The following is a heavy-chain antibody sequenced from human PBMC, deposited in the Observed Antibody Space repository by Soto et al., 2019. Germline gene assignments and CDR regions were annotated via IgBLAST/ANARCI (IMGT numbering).Heavy chain of an antibody. D-gene: IGHD7-27*01. CDR1: GFTFSSYG. CDR2: ISYDGSNK. J-gene: IGHJ4*02. Sequence: QVQLVESGGGVVQPGRSLRLSRAASGFTFSSYGMHWVRQAPGKGLEWVAVISYDGSNKYYADSVKGRFTISRDNSKNTLYLQMNSLRAEDTAVYYCAKTGDYSQDYWGQGTLVTVSS. CDR3: AKTGDYSQDY. V-gene: IGHV3-30*18.